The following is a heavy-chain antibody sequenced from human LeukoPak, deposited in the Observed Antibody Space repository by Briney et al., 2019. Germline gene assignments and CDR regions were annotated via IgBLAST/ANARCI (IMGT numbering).Heavy chain of an antibody. D-gene: IGHD2-2*01. J-gene: IGHJ5*02. V-gene: IGHV1-18*01. CDR1: GYTFTSYG. CDR2: ISAYNGNT. CDR3: ARDQYIVVVPAAKTDNWFDP. Sequence: ASVKVSCKASGYTFTSYGISWVRQAPGQGLEWMGGISAYNGNTNYAQKLQGRVTMTTDTSTSTAYMELRSLRSDDTAVYYCARDQYIVVVPAAKTDNWFDPWGQGTLVTVSS.